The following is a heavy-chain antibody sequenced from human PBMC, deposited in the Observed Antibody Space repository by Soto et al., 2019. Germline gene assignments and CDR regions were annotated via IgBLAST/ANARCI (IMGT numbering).Heavy chain of an antibody. CDR3: ARECRVGLFCTGYGYCYGMDV. V-gene: IGHV3-48*03. CDR1: GFTFSSYE. Sequence: GGSLRLSCAASGFTFSSYEMNWVRQAPGKGLEWVSYISSSGSTIYYADSVKGRFTISRDNAKNSLYLQMNSLRAEDTAVYYCARECRVGLFCTGYGYCYGMDVWGQGTTVTVSS. D-gene: IGHD3-3*01. J-gene: IGHJ6*02. CDR2: ISSSGSTI.